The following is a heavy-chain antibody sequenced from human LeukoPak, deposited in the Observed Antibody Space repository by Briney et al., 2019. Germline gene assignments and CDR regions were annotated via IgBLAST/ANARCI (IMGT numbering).Heavy chain of an antibody. D-gene: IGHD6-19*01. CDR1: GFTLSGYW. Sequence: GGSLRLSCAASGFTLSGYWMSWVRQAPGKGLEWVANIKQDGSEKYYVDSVKGRFTISRDNSKNTLYLQMSSLRAEDTAVYYCAKDLYNIAVAGTRAFDIWGQGTMVTVSS. CDR3: AKDLYNIAVAGTRAFDI. V-gene: IGHV3-7*01. CDR2: IKQDGSEK. J-gene: IGHJ3*02.